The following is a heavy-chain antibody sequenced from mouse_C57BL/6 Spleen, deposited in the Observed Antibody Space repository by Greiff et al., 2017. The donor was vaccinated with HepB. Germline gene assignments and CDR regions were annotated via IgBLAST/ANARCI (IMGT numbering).Heavy chain of an antibody. CDR2: INPSTGGT. CDR3: AVSPWFAY. V-gene: IGHV1-42*01. J-gene: IGHJ3*01. Sequence: DVQLQESGPELVKPGASVKISCKASGYSFTGYYMNWVKQSPEKSLEWIGEINPSTGGTTYNQKFKAKATLTVDKSSSTAYMQLKSLTSEDSAVYYCAVSPWFAYWGQGTLVTVSA. CDR1: GYSFTGYY.